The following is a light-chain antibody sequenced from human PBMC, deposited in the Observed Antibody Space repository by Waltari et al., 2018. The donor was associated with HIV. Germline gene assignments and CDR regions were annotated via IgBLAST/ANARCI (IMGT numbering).Light chain of an antibody. CDR3: ETWDDTLNALV. CDR2: YDT. CDR1: STNIGHNA. J-gene: IGLJ2*01. V-gene: IGLV1-36*01. Sequence: QSLLTQPPSVSGAPRQSVTISCSGTSTNIGHNAVNWYQQLPGQPPRLLIYYDTLVPAGVCDRFSGSRSDTSASLAISGLQSEDEADYYWETWDDTLNALVFGGGTRLTVL.